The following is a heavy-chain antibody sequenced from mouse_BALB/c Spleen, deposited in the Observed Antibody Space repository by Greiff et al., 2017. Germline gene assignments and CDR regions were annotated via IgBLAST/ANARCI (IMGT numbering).Heavy chain of an antibody. Sequence: EVKVEESGPGLVKPSQSLSLTCSVTGYSITSGYYWNWIRQFPGNKLEWMGYISYDGSNNYNPSLKNRISITRDTSKNQFFLKLNSVTTEDTATYYCARGLYYGSSYVGYFDVWGAGTTVTVSS. CDR3: ARGLYYGSSYVGYFDV. D-gene: IGHD1-1*01. CDR1: GYSITSGYY. J-gene: IGHJ1*01. V-gene: IGHV3-6*02. CDR2: ISYDGSN.